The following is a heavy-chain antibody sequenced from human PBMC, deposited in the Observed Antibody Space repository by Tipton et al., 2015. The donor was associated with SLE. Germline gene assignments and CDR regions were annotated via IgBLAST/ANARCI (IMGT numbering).Heavy chain of an antibody. J-gene: IGHJ4*02. V-gene: IGHV4-4*07. Sequence: LRLSCTVSGGSISSYYWSWIRQPAGKGLEWIGRIYTSGSTNYNPSLKSRVTMSVDTSKNQFSLKLSSVTAADTAVYYCARDVDTAMVFDYWGQGTLVTVSS. CDR3: ARDVDTAMVFDY. CDR1: GGSISSYY. CDR2: IYTSGST. D-gene: IGHD5-18*01.